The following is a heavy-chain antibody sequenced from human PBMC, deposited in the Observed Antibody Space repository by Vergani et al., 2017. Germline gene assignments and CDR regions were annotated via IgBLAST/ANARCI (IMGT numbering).Heavy chain of an antibody. CDR3: VRDRGLCAGGRCYTEAWDY. V-gene: IGHV3-30-3*01. CDR1: GFALNRHA. Sequence: QVKLVESGGGVVQPGGSLRLSCVVSGFALNRHAMYWVRQAPGKGLEWVVGISFDGTNEYYPDLVKGRFTISRDIAKNTLYLQVRSLRLEDTGVYHCVRDRGLCAGGRCYTEAWDYWGQGTPVTVSS. CDR2: ISFDGTNE. J-gene: IGHJ4*02. D-gene: IGHD2-2*02.